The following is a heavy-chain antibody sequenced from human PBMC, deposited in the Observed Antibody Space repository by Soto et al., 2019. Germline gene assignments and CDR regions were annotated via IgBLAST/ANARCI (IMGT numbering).Heavy chain of an antibody. D-gene: IGHD6-19*01. CDR2: ISYDGSNK. J-gene: IGHJ6*02. CDR1: GFTFSSYA. CDR3: ARGGSGWYKDGMDV. V-gene: IGHV3-30-3*01. Sequence: QVQLVESGGGVVQPGRSLRLSCAASGFTFSSYAMHWARQAPGKGLEWVAVISYDGSNKYYADSVKGRFTISRDNSKNTLYLQMNSLRAEDTAVYYCARGGSGWYKDGMDVWGQGTTVTVSS.